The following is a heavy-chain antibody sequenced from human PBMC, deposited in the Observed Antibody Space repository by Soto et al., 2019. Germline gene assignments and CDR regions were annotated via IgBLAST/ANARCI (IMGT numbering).Heavy chain of an antibody. CDR3: ANSLPSESTS. D-gene: IGHD1-26*01. J-gene: IGHJ4*02. CDR2: ISTDNGNT. V-gene: IGHV1-18*01. Sequence: ASVKVSCKASGYTFTNSGISWVRQAPGQGLEWMGWISTDNGNTNYAQHLQGRVTITRDTSASTAYMELSSLRSEDTAVYYCANSLPSESTSWGQGTLVTVSS. CDR1: GYTFTNSG.